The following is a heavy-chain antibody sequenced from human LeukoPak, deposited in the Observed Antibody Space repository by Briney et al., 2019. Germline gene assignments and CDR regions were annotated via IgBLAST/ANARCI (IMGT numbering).Heavy chain of an antibody. D-gene: IGHD3-3*01. Sequence: SETLSLTCTVSGDSISGRAYYWSWIRQPAGKGLEWIGRIHRSGTHSYNPSPQSRVSISVETSKNQFSLKLSSLTAADTAVYFCSRERGFWSGYFRPRYFDYWGQGTLVTV. CDR3: SRERGFWSGYFRPRYFDY. CDR1: GDSISGRAYY. CDR2: IHRSGTH. J-gene: IGHJ4*02. V-gene: IGHV4-61*02.